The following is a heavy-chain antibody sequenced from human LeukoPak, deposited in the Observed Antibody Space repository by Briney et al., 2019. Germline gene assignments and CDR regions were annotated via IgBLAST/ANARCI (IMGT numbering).Heavy chain of an antibody. J-gene: IGHJ6*02. Sequence: SETLSLTCTVSGGSISSSSYYWGWIRQPPGKGLEWIGSIYYSGSTYYNPSLKSRVTISVDTSKNQFSLKLSSVTAADTAVYYCARGDPNYYYGMDVWGQGTTVTVSS. CDR2: IYYSGST. CDR1: GGSISSSSYY. V-gene: IGHV4-39*07. CDR3: ARGDPNYYYGMDV.